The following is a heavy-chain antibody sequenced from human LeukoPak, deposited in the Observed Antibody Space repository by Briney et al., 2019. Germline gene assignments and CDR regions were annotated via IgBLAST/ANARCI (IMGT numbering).Heavy chain of an antibody. CDR2: IKHDGSEKQDGSEK. J-gene: IGHJ6*03. Sequence: PGGSLRPSCAASGFTFSQYWMSWVRQAPVKGLEWVANIKHDGSEKQDGSEKNYVDSVKGRFTISRDNAKNSLYLQMNSLRAEDTAVYYCARSGRGVDSFYFYMDVWGKGTTVTVSS. D-gene: IGHD3-10*01. CDR1: GFTFSQYW. CDR3: ARSGRGVDSFYFYMDV. V-gene: IGHV3-7*01.